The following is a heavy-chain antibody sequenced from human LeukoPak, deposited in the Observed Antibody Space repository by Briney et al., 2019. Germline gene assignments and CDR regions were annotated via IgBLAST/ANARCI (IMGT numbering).Heavy chain of an antibody. CDR1: GGSISSSNW. J-gene: IGHJ4*02. Sequence: SETLSLTCAVSGGSISSSNWWSWVRQPPGKGLEWIGEIYRSGTTNYNSSLKSRVTISLEMSKRQFSLSLTSVTAADTAVYYCATNTGTVFDYWGQGALVTVSS. CDR2: IYRSGTT. CDR3: ATNTGTVFDY. V-gene: IGHV4-4*02. D-gene: IGHD7-27*01.